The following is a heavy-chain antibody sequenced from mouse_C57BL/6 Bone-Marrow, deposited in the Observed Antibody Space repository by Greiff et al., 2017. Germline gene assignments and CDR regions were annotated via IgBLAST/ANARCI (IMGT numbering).Heavy chain of an antibody. V-gene: IGHV1-81*01. J-gene: IGHJ3*01. CDR3: ARKRSSYDNKYPFAY. D-gene: IGHD2-5*01. CDR2: IYPRSGNT. Sequence: QVQLQQSGAELARPGASVKLSCKASGYTFTSYGISWVKQRPGQGLEWIGEIYPRSGNTYYNEKFKGKATLTADKSSSTAYMVLRSLTSEDSAVYFCARKRSSYDNKYPFAYWGQGTLVTVSA. CDR1: GYTFTSYG.